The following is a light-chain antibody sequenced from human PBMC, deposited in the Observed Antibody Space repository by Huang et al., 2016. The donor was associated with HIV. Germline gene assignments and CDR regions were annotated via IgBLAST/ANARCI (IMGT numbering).Light chain of an antibody. Sequence: EIVLTQSPATLSLSPGERATLSCRASQSVSSYLAWYHQNPGQAPRLLIYDASTRATGIPARFSGSGSGTDFTLTISSLEPEDFAVYYCQQRSNWPRMYTFGQGTKLEIK. CDR2: DAS. CDR1: QSVSSY. CDR3: QQRSNWPRMYT. V-gene: IGKV3-11*01. J-gene: IGKJ2*01.